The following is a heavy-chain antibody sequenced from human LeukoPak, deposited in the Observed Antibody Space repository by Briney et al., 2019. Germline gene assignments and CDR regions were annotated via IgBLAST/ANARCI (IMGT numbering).Heavy chain of an antibody. V-gene: IGHV3-74*01. CDR2: INNDGSNT. CDR1: GFTFGSYW. D-gene: IGHD3-10*01. J-gene: IGHJ4*02. Sequence: PGGSLRLSCAASGFTFGSYWMQWVRQTPEKGLVWVAHINNDGSNTIYADSVKGRFTTSRDNAKNTLYVQMNSLRAEDTAVYYCAKDYGRGFGELYAYWGQGTLVTVS. CDR3: AKDYGRGFGELYAY.